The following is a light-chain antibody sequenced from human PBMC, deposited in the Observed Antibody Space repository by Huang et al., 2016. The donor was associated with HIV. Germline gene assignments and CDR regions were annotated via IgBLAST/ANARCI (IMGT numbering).Light chain of an antibody. Sequence: DIRMTQSPSSLPASVGDRVTITCRASQSSSSYLNWYQQKPGKAPNLLIYGASTLQVGVPSRFSGSGSGTSFALTINSLRPEDFATYYCQQSHTAPWTFGQRTGV. CDR3: QQSHTAPWT. CDR2: GAS. CDR1: QSSSSY. V-gene: IGKV1-39*01. J-gene: IGKJ1*01.